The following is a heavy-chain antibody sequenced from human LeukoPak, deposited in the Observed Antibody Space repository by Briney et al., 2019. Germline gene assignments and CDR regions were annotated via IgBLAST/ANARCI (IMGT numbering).Heavy chain of an antibody. J-gene: IGHJ6*03. V-gene: IGHV1-69*05. CDR3: AREKDCSGGSCYPLTRYYYYMDV. CDR2: IIPIFGTA. Sequence: GASVKVSCKASGGTFSSYAISWVRQAPGQGLEWMGRIIPIFGTANYAQKFQGRVTITTDESTSTAYMELSSLRSEDTAVYYCAREKDCSGGSCYPLTRYYYYMDVWGKGTTVTVSS. CDR1: GGTFSSYA. D-gene: IGHD2-15*01.